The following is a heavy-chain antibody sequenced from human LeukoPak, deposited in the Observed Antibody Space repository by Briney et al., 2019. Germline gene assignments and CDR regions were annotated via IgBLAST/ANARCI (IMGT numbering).Heavy chain of an antibody. CDR1: GFTVSGNY. CDR3: AREGGPYSSTLRGQ. J-gene: IGHJ4*02. CDR2: MYSSGST. V-gene: IGHV3-53*01. D-gene: IGHD6-19*01. Sequence: GGSLRLSCAVSGFTVSGNYMSWVRQAPGKGLEWVSVMYSSGSTDYADSVKGRFTICRDNSKNTLYLQMNSLRVEDTAVYYCAREGGPYSSTLRGQWGQGTLVTVSS.